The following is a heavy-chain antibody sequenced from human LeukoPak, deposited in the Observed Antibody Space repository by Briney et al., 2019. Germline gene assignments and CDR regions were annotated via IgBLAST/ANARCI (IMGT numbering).Heavy chain of an antibody. Sequence: KAGGSLRLSCAASGFTVSSNYMTWIRQPPGKGLEWVSYIGGRGADIYDIHYAVSVKGRFTISRDNAKKSLYLQMNSLRAEDTAVYYCARDPVETTMLNFDSWGQGTLVTVSS. CDR1: GFTVSSNY. V-gene: IGHV3-11*01. D-gene: IGHD5-18*01. CDR3: ARDPVETTMLNFDS. J-gene: IGHJ4*02. CDR2: IGGRGADI.